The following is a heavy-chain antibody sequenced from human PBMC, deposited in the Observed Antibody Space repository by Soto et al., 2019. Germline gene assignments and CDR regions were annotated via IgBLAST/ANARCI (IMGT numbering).Heavy chain of an antibody. J-gene: IGHJ4*02. V-gene: IGHV1-58*01. CDR3: AADPYYYDSSDYYSFDQ. CDR2: IVVGSGNT. D-gene: IGHD3-22*01. CDR1: GFNFRTTA. Sequence: SVQVSCKASGFNFRTTAVQWVRQARGQRLEWIGWIVVGSGNTNYAQKFQERVTITRDMSTSTAYMDVSSLRSEDTAVYYCAADPYYYDSSDYYSFDQWGQGTLGTVSS.